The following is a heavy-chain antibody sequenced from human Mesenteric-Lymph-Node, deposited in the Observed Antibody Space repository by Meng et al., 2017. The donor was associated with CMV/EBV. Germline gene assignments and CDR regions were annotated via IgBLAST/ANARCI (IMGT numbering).Heavy chain of an antibody. CDR3: AKEVVGGYYGSGSYLYFDY. Sequence: TFSSYAMSWVRQAPGKGLEWVSANSGSGGSTYYVDSVKGRFTISRDNSKNTLYLHMNSLRVEDTAVYYCAKEVVGGYYGSGSYLYFDYWGQGTLVTVSS. D-gene: IGHD3-10*01. CDR1: TFSSYA. CDR2: NSGSGGST. V-gene: IGHV3-23*01. J-gene: IGHJ4*02.